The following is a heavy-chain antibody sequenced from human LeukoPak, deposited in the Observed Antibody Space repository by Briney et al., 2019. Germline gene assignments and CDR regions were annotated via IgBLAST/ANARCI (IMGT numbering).Heavy chain of an antibody. Sequence: GASVKVSCKASGYTFTRYYLHWVRQAPGQGLEWMGRINPNSGGTNYAQKFQGRVTMTTDTSISTAYMELNRLTFDDTAVYYCAREPMVRDFNWFDPWAREPWSPSPQ. CDR3: AREPMVRDFNWFDP. CDR1: GYTFTRYY. V-gene: IGHV1-2*06. D-gene: IGHD3-10*01. CDR2: INPNSGGT. J-gene: IGHJ5*02.